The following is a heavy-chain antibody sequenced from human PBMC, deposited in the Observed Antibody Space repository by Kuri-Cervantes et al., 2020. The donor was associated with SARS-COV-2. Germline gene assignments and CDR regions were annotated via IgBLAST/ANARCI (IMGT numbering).Heavy chain of an antibody. CDR1: GGSFSGYY. CDR3: VRDGDHWNFDY. V-gene: IGHV3-21*01. Sequence: ETLSLTCAVYGGSFSGYYWSWIRQPPGKGLEWVSSISSSSSYIYYADSVKGRFTISRDNAKNMLFLQMNSLRAEDTAVYYCVRDGDHWNFDYWGQGTLVTVSS. D-gene: IGHD1-1*01. CDR2: ISSSSSYI. J-gene: IGHJ4*02.